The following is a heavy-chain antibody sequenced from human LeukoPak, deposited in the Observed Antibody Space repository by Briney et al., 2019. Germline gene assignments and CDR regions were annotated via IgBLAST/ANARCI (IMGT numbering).Heavy chain of an antibody. CDR1: GFTFSNYW. J-gene: IGHJ4*02. D-gene: IGHD6-19*01. CDR3: ARKAYSSGSAFDY. CDR2: ISSSSSTI. V-gene: IGHV3-48*04. Sequence: GGSLRLSCAASGFTFSNYWIHWVRQAPGKGLEWVSYISSSSSTIYYADSVKGRFTISRDNAKNSLYLQMNSLRAEDTAVYYCARKAYSSGSAFDYWGQGTLVTVSS.